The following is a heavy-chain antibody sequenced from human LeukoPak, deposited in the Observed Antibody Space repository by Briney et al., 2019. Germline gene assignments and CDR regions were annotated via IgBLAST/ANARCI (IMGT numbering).Heavy chain of an antibody. CDR2: VNWNGAAT. Sequence: PGGSLRLSCAATGFIFDNYGMSWVRQAPGKGLEWVSGVNWNGAATGYADSVKGRFTISRDKAKNSLYLQMNSLRAEDTALYYCARDGVTTRRQTYYYYMDVWGKGTTVTVSS. CDR1: GFIFDNYG. V-gene: IGHV3-20*04. D-gene: IGHD1-26*01. CDR3: ARDGVTTRRQTYYYYMDV. J-gene: IGHJ6*03.